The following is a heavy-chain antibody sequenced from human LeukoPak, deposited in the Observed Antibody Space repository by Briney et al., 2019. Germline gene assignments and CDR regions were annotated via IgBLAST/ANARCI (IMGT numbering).Heavy chain of an antibody. CDR2: THYSGST. CDR3: ARGHTAMAKGNWFDP. V-gene: IGHV4-59*01. CDR1: GGSISNYY. Sequence: SETLSLTCTVSGGSISNYYWSWIRQPPGKGLEWIGYTHYSGSTNYNPSLKSRVTILVDMSKNQFSLKLSSVTAADTAVYYSARGHTAMAKGNWFDPWGQGTLVTVSS. J-gene: IGHJ5*02. D-gene: IGHD5-18*01.